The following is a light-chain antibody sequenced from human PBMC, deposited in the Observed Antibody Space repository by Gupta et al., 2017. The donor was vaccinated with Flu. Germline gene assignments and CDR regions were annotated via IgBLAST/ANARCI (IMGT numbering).Light chain of an antibody. J-gene: IGLJ3*02. CDR1: SSKIGSDT. CDR3: AQWDDSLDGRV. V-gene: IGLV1-44*01. Sequence: RVAISCSGTSSKIGSDTVSWYQQFPGPAPKFLIYKNDQRPSGAPARFSGTKSGASASLVIDGLQSEDEAIYYCAQWDDSLDGRVFGGGTRLTGL. CDR2: KND.